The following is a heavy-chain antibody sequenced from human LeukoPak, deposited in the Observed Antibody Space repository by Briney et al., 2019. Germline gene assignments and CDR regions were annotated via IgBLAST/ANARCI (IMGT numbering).Heavy chain of an antibody. CDR1: GFTFDSYG. J-gene: IGHJ4*02. Sequence: GGSLRLSCAASGFTFDSYGMNWVRQAPGRGLEWISSISSSSTYIYYADSVKGRFTISRDNAKNSLYLQMNSLRAEDTAVYYCARGPSVFFWSGSLYWGQGTLVTVSS. D-gene: IGHD3-3*01. V-gene: IGHV3-21*01. CDR2: ISSSSTYI. CDR3: ARGPSVFFWSGSLY.